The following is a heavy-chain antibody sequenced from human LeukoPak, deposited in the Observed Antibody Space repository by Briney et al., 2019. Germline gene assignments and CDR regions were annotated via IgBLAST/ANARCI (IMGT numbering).Heavy chain of an antibody. V-gene: IGHV5-51*01. CDR3: ARLKLGRAAFDY. J-gene: IGHJ4*02. D-gene: IGHD2-15*01. Sequence: GASLKISCNCSGYSFTSYWIGWVRQMPGKGLEWMGIIYPGDSDTRYSPSFQGQITISADKSISTAYLQWSSLKATDTAMYCCARLKLGRAAFDYWGQGTLVTVSS. CDR2: IYPGDSDT. CDR1: GYSFTSYW.